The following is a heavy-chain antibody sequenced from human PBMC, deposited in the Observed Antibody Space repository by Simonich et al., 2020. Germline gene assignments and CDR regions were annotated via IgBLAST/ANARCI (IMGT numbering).Heavy chain of an antibody. CDR3: AKDIAAAGAEYFQH. D-gene: IGHD6-13*01. V-gene: IGHV3-9*03. CDR2: ISWNSGSI. CDR1: GFTFDDYA. J-gene: IGHJ1*01. Sequence: EVQLVESGGGLVQPGRSLRLSCAASGFTFDDYAMHWVRQAPEEGLGWVSGISWNSGSIGYAESVKGRFTISRDNAKNSLYLQMNSLRAEDMALYYCAKDIAAAGAEYFQHWGQGTLVTVSS.